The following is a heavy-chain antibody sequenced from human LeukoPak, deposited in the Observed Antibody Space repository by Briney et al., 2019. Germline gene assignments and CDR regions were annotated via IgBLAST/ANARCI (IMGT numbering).Heavy chain of an antibody. Sequence: GGSLRLSCAASGFTFSSYSMNWVRQAPGKGLEWVSSISSSSSYIYYADSVKGRFTISRDNAKNSLYLQMNSLRAEDTAVYYCARDYYDSSGYYKGDYWGQGTLVTVSS. CDR2: ISSSSSYI. CDR1: GFTFSSYS. D-gene: IGHD3-22*01. V-gene: IGHV3-21*01. CDR3: ARDYYDSSGYYKGDY. J-gene: IGHJ4*02.